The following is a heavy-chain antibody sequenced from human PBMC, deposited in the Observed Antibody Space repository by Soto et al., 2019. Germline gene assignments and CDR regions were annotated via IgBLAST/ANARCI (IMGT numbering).Heavy chain of an antibody. CDR2: IYSGGST. D-gene: IGHD3-3*01. Sequence: GGSLRLSCAASGFTVSSNYMSWVRQAPGKGLEWVSVIYSGGSTYYADSVKGRFTISRDNSKNTLYLQMNSLRAEDTAVYYCARDTYYDFWSGSVFDYWGQGTLVTVSS. J-gene: IGHJ4*02. V-gene: IGHV3-66*01. CDR3: ARDTYYDFWSGSVFDY. CDR1: GFTVSSNY.